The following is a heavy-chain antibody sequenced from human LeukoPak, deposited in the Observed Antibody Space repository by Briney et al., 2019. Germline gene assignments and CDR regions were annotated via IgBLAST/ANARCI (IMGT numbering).Heavy chain of an antibody. J-gene: IGHJ5*02. V-gene: IGHV3-23*01. Sequence: PGGSLRLSCAASEFTFTNYGMNWVRQAPGKGLEWVSGISGYGESTYYADSVKGRFTISRDNSKNTLYLQMNSLRAEDTAVYYCAKDQVGRYDILTGYAWGQGTLVTVSS. CDR1: EFTFTNYG. CDR3: AKDQVGRYDILTGYA. D-gene: IGHD3-9*01. CDR2: ISGYGEST.